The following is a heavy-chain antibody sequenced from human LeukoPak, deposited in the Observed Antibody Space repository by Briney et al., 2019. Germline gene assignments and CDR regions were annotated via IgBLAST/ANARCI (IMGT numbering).Heavy chain of an antibody. D-gene: IGHD5-12*01. V-gene: IGHV1-2*02. J-gene: IGHJ4*02. CDR3: ARREIVATVLSY. Sequence: ASVKVSCKASGYTFTGYYMHWVRQAPGQGLEWMGWINPNSGGTNYAQKFQGRVTMTRDTSISTACMELSRLRSDDTAVYYCARREIVATVLSYWGQGTLVTVSS. CDR2: INPNSGGT. CDR1: GYTFTGYY.